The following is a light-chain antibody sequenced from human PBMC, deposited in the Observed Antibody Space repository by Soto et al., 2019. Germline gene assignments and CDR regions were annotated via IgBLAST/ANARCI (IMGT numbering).Light chain of an antibody. CDR1: SSNIGSNH. CDR3: SARDDSLSGVV. V-gene: IGLV1-47*01. J-gene: IGLJ2*01. Sequence: QSVLTQPPSTSGTPGQRVTISCSGSSSNIGSNHVYWYQQFPGMAPKLLMYRSDQRPTGVPDRFSGSKSGTSASLAISGLRSEDEDDYYCSARDDSLSGVVFGGGTKLTVL. CDR2: RSD.